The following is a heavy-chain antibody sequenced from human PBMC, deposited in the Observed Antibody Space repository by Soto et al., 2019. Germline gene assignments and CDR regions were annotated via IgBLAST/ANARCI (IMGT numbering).Heavy chain of an antibody. D-gene: IGHD3-10*01. CDR2: ISGSGGST. J-gene: IGHJ6*02. V-gene: IGHV3-23*01. CDR1: GFTFSSYA. Sequence: VGSLRLSCAASGFTFSSYAMSWVRQAPGKGLEWVSAISGSGGSTYYTDSVKGRFTISRDNSKNTLYLQMNSLRAEDTAVYYCAKAVTMVRGPYGMDVWGQGTTVTAP. CDR3: AKAVTMVRGPYGMDV.